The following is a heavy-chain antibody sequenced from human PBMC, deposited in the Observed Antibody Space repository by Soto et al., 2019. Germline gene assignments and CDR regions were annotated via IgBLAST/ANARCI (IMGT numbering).Heavy chain of an antibody. CDR3: AGDYGDYRALSDY. D-gene: IGHD4-17*01. CDR2: ISYDGSNK. J-gene: IGHJ4*02. CDR1: GFTFSSYG. V-gene: IGHV3-30*03. Sequence: QVQLVESGGGVVQPGRSLRLSCAASGFTFSSYGMHWVRQAPGKGLEWVAVISYDGSNKYYADSVKGRFTISRDNSKNTLYLQMNSLRAEDTAVYYCAGDYGDYRALSDYWGQGTLVTVSS.